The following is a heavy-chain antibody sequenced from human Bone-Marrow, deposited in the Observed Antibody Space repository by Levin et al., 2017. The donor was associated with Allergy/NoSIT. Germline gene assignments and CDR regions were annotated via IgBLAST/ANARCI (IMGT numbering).Heavy chain of an antibody. CDR1: GFTFSRYP. J-gene: IGHJ4*02. CDR2: IPADGNVK. Sequence: VGSLRLSCVGSGFTFSRYPMHWVRQAPGKGLEWLAVIPADGNVKYYADSLKGRFTISRDNSRDTLSLQMDSLRPEDTAVYYCTRGSGSYPWAVFDYWGRGTLVTVSS. V-gene: IGHV3-30*04. D-gene: IGHD1-26*01. CDR3: TRGSGSYPWAVFDY.